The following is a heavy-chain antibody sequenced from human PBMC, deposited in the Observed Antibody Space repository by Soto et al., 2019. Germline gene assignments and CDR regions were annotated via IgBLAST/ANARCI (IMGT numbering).Heavy chain of an antibody. V-gene: IGHV3-7*01. D-gene: IGHD2-15*01. CDR1: GITFSRYW. Sequence: GGSLRLSCAASGITFSRYWMSWVRQASGKGLEWVANINQGGSEKYYVDSAEGRFTISRDNAKNSLHLQMNSLRAEDTAVYYCARDPHLGYCSGGRCYNFWGQGTLVTVSS. CDR3: ARDPHLGYCSGGRCYNF. CDR2: INQGGSEK. J-gene: IGHJ4*02.